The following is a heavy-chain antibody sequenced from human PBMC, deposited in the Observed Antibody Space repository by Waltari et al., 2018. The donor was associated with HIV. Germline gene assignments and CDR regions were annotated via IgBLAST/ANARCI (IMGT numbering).Heavy chain of an antibody. CDR1: GFTFSSYG. V-gene: IGHV3-30*18. J-gene: IGHJ4*02. CDR2: ISYYGDNK. D-gene: IGHD6-19*01. Sequence: QVQLVESGGGVVQSGRSLSLSCAASGFTFSSYGMHWVRQAPGKGLEWVAVISYYGDNKYYADSVKGRFTISRDNSKNTLYLQMNSLRVEDTAVYYCAKGASGWSPGYWGQGTLVTVSS. CDR3: AKGASGWSPGY.